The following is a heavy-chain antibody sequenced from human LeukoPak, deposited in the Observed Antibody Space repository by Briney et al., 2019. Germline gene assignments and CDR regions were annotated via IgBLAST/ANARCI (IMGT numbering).Heavy chain of an antibody. CDR2: INQPANSQ. V-gene: IGHV3-7*01. CDR3: ARGGYHHYDLDV. Sequence: GGSLRLSCAASGFTFSNYWMSWVRQAPGKGLEWVANINQPANSQNTVDPVKGRFTISRDNAQNSLFLQMNSLRAEDSAVYYCARGGYHHYDLDVWGQGTTVIVSS. J-gene: IGHJ6*02. CDR1: GFTFSNYW.